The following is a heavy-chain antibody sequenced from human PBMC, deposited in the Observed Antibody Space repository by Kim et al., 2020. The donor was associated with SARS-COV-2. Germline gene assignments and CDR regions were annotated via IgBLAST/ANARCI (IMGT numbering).Heavy chain of an antibody. D-gene: IGHD2-2*03. Sequence: GWSLRLSCTTSGFTFTGYAMSWVLQAPGKGLEWVSSIDGSDGTTYYVDSVKGRFTISRDNSKNTLYLQMNSLRADDTAVYYCMKGGWGWIWDHWGQGT. V-gene: IGHV3-23*01. CDR3: MKGGWGWIWDH. J-gene: IGHJ4*02. CDR2: IDGSDGTT. CDR1: GFTFTGYA.